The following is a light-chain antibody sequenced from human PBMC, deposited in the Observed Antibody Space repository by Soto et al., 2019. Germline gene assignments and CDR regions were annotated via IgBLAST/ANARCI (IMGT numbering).Light chain of an antibody. V-gene: IGLV2-23*01. CDR3: CSYAGSSTSV. CDR2: EGS. CDR1: SSDVGSYNL. Sequence: QSALTQPASVSGSPGQSITISCTGTSSDVGSYNLVSWYQQHPGKAPKLMIYEGSKRHSGVSNRFSGSKSGNTASLTISGLQAEDEADYYCCSYAGSSTSVFGGWTQLTVL. J-gene: IGLJ3*02.